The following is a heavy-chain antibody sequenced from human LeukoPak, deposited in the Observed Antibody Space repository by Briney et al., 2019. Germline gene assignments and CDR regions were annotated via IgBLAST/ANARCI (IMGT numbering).Heavy chain of an antibody. CDR1: GFTFSSYG. CDR2: IRYDGSNK. J-gene: IGHJ4*02. Sequence: PGGSLRLSCAASGFTFSSYGMHWVRQAPGKGLEWVAFIRYDGSNKYYADSVKGRFTISRDNSKNTLYLQMNSLRAEDTAVYYCAKVWAVYGTSRYRTYFDSWGQGTLVTVSS. D-gene: IGHD1-14*01. CDR3: AKVWAVYGTSRYRTYFDS. V-gene: IGHV3-30*02.